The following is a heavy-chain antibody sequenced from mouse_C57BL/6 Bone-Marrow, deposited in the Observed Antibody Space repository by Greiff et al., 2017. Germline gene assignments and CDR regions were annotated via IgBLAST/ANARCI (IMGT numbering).Heavy chain of an antibody. V-gene: IGHV1-82*01. Sequence: QVPLQQSGPELVKPGASVKISCKASGYAFSSSWMNWVKQRPGKGLEWIGRIYPGDGDTNYNGKFKGKATLTADKSSSTAYMQLSSLTSEDSAVYFCANYDYDGDAMDYWGQGTSVTVSS. CDR2: IYPGDGDT. CDR3: ANYDYDGDAMDY. CDR1: GYAFSSSW. J-gene: IGHJ4*01. D-gene: IGHD2-4*01.